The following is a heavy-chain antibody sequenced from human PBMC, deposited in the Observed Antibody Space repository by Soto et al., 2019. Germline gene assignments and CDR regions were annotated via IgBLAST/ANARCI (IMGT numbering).Heavy chain of an antibody. Sequence: GGSLRLSCAASGFTFSSYAMSWVRQAPGKGLEWVSAISGSGGSTYYADSVKGRFTISRDNSKNTLYLQMNSLRAEDTAVYYCAKVIAARQEYYYYYGMDVWGQGTTVTVSS. V-gene: IGHV3-23*01. CDR2: ISGSGGST. CDR1: GFTFSSYA. CDR3: AKVIAARQEYYYYYGMDV. D-gene: IGHD6-6*01. J-gene: IGHJ6*02.